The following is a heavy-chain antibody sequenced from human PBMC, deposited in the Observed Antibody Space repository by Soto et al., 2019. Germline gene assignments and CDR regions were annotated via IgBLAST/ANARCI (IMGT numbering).Heavy chain of an antibody. CDR2: INPNSGGT. Sequence: AASVKVSCKASGYTFTGYYMHWVRQAPGQGLEWMGWINPNSGGTNYAQKFQGRVTMTRDTSISTAYMELSRLRSDDTAVYYCARGPYYDFWSGSQFDYWGQGTLVTVSS. D-gene: IGHD3-3*01. CDR3: ARGPYYDFWSGSQFDY. CDR1: GYTFTGYY. V-gene: IGHV1-2*02. J-gene: IGHJ4*02.